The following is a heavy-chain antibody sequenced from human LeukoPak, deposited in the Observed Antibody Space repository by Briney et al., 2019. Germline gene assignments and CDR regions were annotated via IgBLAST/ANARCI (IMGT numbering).Heavy chain of an antibody. J-gene: IGHJ4*02. D-gene: IGHD3-16*01. CDR3: ARYQDGWGAGYFDY. Sequence: GGSLRLSCAASGFTFSSYSMNWVRQAPGKGLDWVSSISSSSSYIYYADSVKGRFTISRDNAKNSLYLQMNSLRAEDTAVYYCARYQDGWGAGYFDYWGQGTLVTVSS. V-gene: IGHV3-21*01. CDR1: GFTFSSYS. CDR2: ISSSSSYI.